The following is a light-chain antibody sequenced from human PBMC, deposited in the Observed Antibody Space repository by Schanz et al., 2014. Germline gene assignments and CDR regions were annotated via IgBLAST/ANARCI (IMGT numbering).Light chain of an antibody. J-gene: IGKJ2*01. V-gene: IGKV3-11*01. CDR1: QSVSSH. CDR3: QQRRNWPPRYT. Sequence: ETVLTQSPATLSLSPGERATLSCRASQSVSSHLAWYQQKPGQAPRLLIYDASNRATGIPARFSGSGSGTDFTLTISSLEPEDFAVYYCQQRRNWPPRYTFGQGTKLEIK. CDR2: DAS.